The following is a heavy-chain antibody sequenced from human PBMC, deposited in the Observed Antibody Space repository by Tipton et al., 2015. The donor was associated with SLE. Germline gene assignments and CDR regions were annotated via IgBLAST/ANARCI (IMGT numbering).Heavy chain of an antibody. J-gene: IGHJ6*02. Sequence: SLRLSCAASGFTFSSYWMHWVRQAPGKGLVWVSRINSDGSSTSYADSVKGRFTISRDNAKNTLYLQMNSLRAEDTAVYYCATLPATVTTHYYCYYGMDVWGQGTTVTVSS. CDR2: INSDGSST. CDR1: GFTFSSYW. CDR3: ATLPATVTTHYYCYYGMDV. V-gene: IGHV3-74*01. D-gene: IGHD4-17*01.